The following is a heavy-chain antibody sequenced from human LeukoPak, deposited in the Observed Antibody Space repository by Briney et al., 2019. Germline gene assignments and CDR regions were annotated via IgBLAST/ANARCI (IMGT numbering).Heavy chain of an antibody. V-gene: IGHV6-1*01. CDR2: TYYRARRYN. J-gene: IGHJ5*02. CDR3: ARENRIIKYNWFDP. CDR1: GDSVSSDRAT. D-gene: IGHD2/OR15-2a*01. Sequence: SQTLSLTCAISGDSVSSDRATWSWISQSPSRGLEWLGRTYYRARRYNNYSLSGQSRININTDTTKNSFSLRSDSVTPADTAMYYCARENRIIKYNWFDPWGQGTLVTVSS.